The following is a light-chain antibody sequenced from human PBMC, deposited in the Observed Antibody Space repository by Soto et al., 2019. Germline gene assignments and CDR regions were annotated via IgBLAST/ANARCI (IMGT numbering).Light chain of an antibody. J-gene: IGLJ2*01. V-gene: IGLV3-21*02. CDR3: QVWDSSTDQNVV. Sequence: SYELTQPPSVSVAPGQTARITCGGNKIGTKSVHWYQQKPGQAPVLVVFDDSDRPSGIPERFSSSNSGNTATLTISRVEAGDEADYYCQVWDSSTDQNVVFGGGTKVTVL. CDR1: KIGTKS. CDR2: DDS.